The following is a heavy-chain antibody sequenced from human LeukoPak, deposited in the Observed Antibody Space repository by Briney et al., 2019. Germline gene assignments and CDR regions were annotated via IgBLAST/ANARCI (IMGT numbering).Heavy chain of an antibody. CDR1: GGSISSYY. CDR2: ISDIGSI. D-gene: IGHD2-8*02. J-gene: IGHJ4*02. Sequence: PSETLCLTCTVSGGSISSYYWSWIRQPPGKGLEWIAYISDIGSINYNPSLKSRVTISLDTSKNQFSLKLSSATAADTAVYYCAGHHPRNTVDFWGQGTLGTVSS. CDR3: AGHHPRNTVDF. V-gene: IGHV4-59*08.